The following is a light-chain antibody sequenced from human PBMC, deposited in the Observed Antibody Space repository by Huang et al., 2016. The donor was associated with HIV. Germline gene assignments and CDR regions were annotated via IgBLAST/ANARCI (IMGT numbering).Light chain of an antibody. CDR1: QSIGTY. J-gene: IGKJ3*01. CDR3: QYRANWG. V-gene: IGKV3-11*01. Sequence: EIVLTQSPVTLSLSPGERATLSCRARQSIGTYLAWYQQRVCLAPRLLIYDASNRATGIPARFSGSGSGTDFTLTISSLEPEDFAVYYCQYRANWGFGPGTKVDIK. CDR2: DAS.